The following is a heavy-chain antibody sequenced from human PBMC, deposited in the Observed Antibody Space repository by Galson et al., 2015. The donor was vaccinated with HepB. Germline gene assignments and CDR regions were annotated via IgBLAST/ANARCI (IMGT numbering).Heavy chain of an antibody. CDR1: GFGFSYYG. Sequence: SLRLSCAASGFGFSYYGMHWVRQAPGKGLEWVAVISFDENQKYFTDSVKGRFTISRDNSKNTLYLQMDSLRAEDTAVYYCAHSRDYDEHRFNNWGQGILVTVSS. V-gene: IGHV3-30*03. D-gene: IGHD4-17*01. CDR3: AHSRDYDEHRFNN. CDR2: ISFDENQK. J-gene: IGHJ4*02.